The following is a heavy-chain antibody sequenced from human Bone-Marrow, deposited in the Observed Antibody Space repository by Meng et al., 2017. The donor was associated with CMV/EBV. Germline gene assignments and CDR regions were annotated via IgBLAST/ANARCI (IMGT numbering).Heavy chain of an antibody. CDR3: ARGGLVERPAWAIVVVPAAIPDYDY. CDR1: GFTFSSYS. Sequence: GGSLRLYCAASGFTFSSYSMNWVRQAPGKGLEWVSSISSSSSYIYYADSVKGRFTISRDNAKNSLYLQMNSLRAEDTAVYYCARGGLVERPAWAIVVVPAAIPDYDYWGQGTLVTVSS. CDR2: ISSSSSYI. D-gene: IGHD2-2*02. J-gene: IGHJ4*02. V-gene: IGHV3-21*01.